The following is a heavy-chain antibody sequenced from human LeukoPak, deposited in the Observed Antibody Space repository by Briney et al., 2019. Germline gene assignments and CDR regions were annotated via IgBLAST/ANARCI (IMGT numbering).Heavy chain of an antibody. J-gene: IGHJ4*02. CDR1: GFTFSSYA. D-gene: IGHD6-19*01. Sequence: GGSLRLSCAASGFTFSSYAMSWVRQAPGKGLGWVSAILGSGGTTYYADSVKGRFTISRDNSKNTMYLQMNSLRAEDTAIFYCAKYERVAGRPWYFDYWGQGTLVTVSS. V-gene: IGHV3-23*01. CDR2: ILGSGGTT. CDR3: AKYERVAGRPWYFDY.